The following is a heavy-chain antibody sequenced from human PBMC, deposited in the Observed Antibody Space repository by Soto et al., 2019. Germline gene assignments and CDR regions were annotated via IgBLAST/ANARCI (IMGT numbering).Heavy chain of an antibody. CDR2: IYNSGST. CDR1: GGSITTYY. V-gene: IGHV4-59*01. J-gene: IGHJ4*02. CDR3: AAGRHYFDSGGYYYFDY. D-gene: IGHD3-22*01. Sequence: SETLSLTCTVSGGSITTYYWSWIRQPPGKGLEWIGYIYNSGSTHYNPSLKSRVTISVDTSKNQFSLKLSSVTAADTAVYYCAAGRHYFDSGGYYYFDYWGQGTLVTVSS.